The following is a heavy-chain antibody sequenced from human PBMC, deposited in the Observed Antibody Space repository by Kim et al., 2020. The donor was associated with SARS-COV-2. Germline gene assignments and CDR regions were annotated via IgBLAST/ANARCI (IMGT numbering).Heavy chain of an antibody. CDR3: ARAYSSSSPNWFDP. Sequence: ASVKVSCKASGYTFTGYYMHWVRQAPGQGLEWMGRINPNSGGTNYAQKFQGRVTMTRDTSISTAYMELSRLRSDDTAVYYCARAYSSSSPNWFDPWGQGTLVTVSS. CDR2: INPNSGGT. V-gene: IGHV1-2*06. J-gene: IGHJ5*02. D-gene: IGHD6-6*01. CDR1: GYTFTGYY.